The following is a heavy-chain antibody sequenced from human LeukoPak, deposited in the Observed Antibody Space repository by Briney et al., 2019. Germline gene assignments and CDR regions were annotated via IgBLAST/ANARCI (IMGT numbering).Heavy chain of an antibody. V-gene: IGHV3-48*04. CDR2: ISTSSTI. CDR3: ARDLSTYYCIDY. J-gene: IGHJ4*02. Sequence: GGSLRLSCAASGFTFSTSSFNWVRQAPGKGLEWISYISTSSTINYADSVRGRFTISRDNAKSSLSLQMNSLRAEDTAVYYCARDLSTYYCIDYWGQGTLVTVSS. CDR1: GFTFSTSS. D-gene: IGHD2-15*01.